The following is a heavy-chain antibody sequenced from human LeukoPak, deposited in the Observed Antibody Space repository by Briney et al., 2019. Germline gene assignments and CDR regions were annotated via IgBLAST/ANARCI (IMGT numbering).Heavy chain of an antibody. Sequence: MTSETLSLTCTVSGGSISSSSYYWGWIRQPPGKGLEWIGSIYYSGSTYYNPSLKSRVTISVDTSKNQFSLKLSSVTATDTAVYYCAGQYSGCYPGSYYYYMDVWGKGTTVTVSS. J-gene: IGHJ6*03. CDR2: IYYSGST. D-gene: IGHD1-26*01. CDR1: GGSISSSSYY. CDR3: AGQYSGCYPGSYYYYMDV. V-gene: IGHV4-39*01.